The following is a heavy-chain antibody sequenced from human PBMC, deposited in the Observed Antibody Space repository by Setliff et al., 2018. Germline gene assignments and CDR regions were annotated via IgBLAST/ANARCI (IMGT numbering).Heavy chain of an antibody. D-gene: IGHD6-19*01. CDR2: IYKSGTT. CDR1: GGSLSDYY. J-gene: IGHJ4*02. CDR3: ARDQFSSGWYGAPESYFDR. Sequence: PSETLSLTCAVYGGSLSDYYWSWIRQPPGKGLEWIGYIYKSGTTKYNPSLGSRISMSVDTSKNQFSLNLNYVTTADTAVYYCARDQFSSGWYGAPESYFDRWGQGVLVTVSS. V-gene: IGHV4-34*11.